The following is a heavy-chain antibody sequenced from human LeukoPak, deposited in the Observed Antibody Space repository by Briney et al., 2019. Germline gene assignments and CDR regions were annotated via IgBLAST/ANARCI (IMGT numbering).Heavy chain of an antibody. D-gene: IGHD6-19*01. CDR3: ARDSSSGWYAETDY. V-gene: IGHV3-11*01. J-gene: IGHJ4*02. Sequence: GGSLRLSCAASGFTFSDYSMSWIRQAPGKGLEWVSYISSSGSTIYYADSVKGRFTISRDNAKNSLYLQMNSLRAEDTAVYYCARDSSSGWYAETDYWGQGTLVTVSS. CDR2: ISSSGSTI. CDR1: GFTFSDYS.